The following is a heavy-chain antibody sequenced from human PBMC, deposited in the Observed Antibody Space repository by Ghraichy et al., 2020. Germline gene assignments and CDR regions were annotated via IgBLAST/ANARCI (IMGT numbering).Heavy chain of an antibody. V-gene: IGHV4-59*01. CDR1: GGSISSYY. D-gene: IGHD3-22*01. Sequence: TLSLTCTVSGGSISSYYWSWIRQPPGKGLEWIGYIYYSGSTNYNPSLKSRVTISVDTSKNQSTLKLSSVNAADTAVYYCATLHGGVSSGYDWFDPWGQGTLVTVSS. CDR2: IYYSGST. CDR3: ATLHGGVSSGYDWFDP. J-gene: IGHJ5*02.